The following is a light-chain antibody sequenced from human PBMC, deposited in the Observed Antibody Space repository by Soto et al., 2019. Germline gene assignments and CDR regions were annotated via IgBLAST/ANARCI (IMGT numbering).Light chain of an antibody. CDR3: CSYAGSYTVV. CDR2: DVS. CDR1: SSDVGGYNY. Sequence: QSALTQPRSVSGSPGQSVANSCNGTSSDVGGYNYVSWYQQHPGKAPKLMIYDVSNRPSGVPDRFSGSRSGNTASLTISGLQAEDEADYYCCSYAGSYTVVFGGGTKVTVL. V-gene: IGLV2-11*01. J-gene: IGLJ2*01.